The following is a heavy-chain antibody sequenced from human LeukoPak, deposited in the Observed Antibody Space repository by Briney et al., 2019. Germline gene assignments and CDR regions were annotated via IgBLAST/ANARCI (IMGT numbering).Heavy chain of an antibody. CDR1: GFTFSSYG. CDR2: ISYDGSNK. J-gene: IGHJ3*02. V-gene: IGHV3-30*03. Sequence: GGSLRLSCAASGFTFSSYGMHWVRRVPGKGLEWVAVISYDGSNKYYADSVKGRFTISRENAKNSLYLQMNSLRAEDTAVYYCARVFGSCSSTSCYGGIDIWGQGTMVTVSS. CDR3: ARVFGSCSSTSCYGGIDI. D-gene: IGHD2-2*01.